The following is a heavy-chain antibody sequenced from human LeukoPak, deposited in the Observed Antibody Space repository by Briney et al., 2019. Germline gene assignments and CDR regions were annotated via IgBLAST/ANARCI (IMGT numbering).Heavy chain of an antibody. CDR3: TRIKEYGFDI. V-gene: IGHV3-7*01. Sequence: PGGSLRLSCAGSAFTFSSYRMSWVRQAPGKGPEWVANIKDDGSEKYYLDSVKGRFTISRDNAKNSLYLQMNRLRAEDTAVYSCTRIKEYGFDIWGQGTMVTVSS. CDR1: AFTFSSYR. J-gene: IGHJ3*02. D-gene: IGHD3-10*01. CDR2: IKDDGSEK.